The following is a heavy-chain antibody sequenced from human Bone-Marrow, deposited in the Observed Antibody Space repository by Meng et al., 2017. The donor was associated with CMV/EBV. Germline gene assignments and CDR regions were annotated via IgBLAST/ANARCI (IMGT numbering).Heavy chain of an antibody. J-gene: IGHJ4*02. V-gene: IGHV3-30-3*01. CDR2: ISYDGSNK. CDR1: GFTFSSYA. CDR3: ARAWWELGRLGS. Sequence: GGSLRLSCAASGFTFSSYAMHWVRQAPGKGLEWVAVISYDGSNKYYADSVKGRFTISRDNSKNTLYLQMNSLRAEDTAGYYCARAWWELGRLGSWGQGTLVTVSS. D-gene: IGHD1-26*01.